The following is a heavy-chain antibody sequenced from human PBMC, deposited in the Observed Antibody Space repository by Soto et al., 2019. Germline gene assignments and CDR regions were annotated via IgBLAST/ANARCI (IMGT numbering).Heavy chain of an antibody. V-gene: IGHV3-48*01. Sequence: GGSLRLSCAASGFTFSSYSMNWVRQAPGKGLEWVSYISSSSSTIYYADSVKGRFTISRDNAKNSLYLQMNSLRAEDTAVYYCARILSTGLANRYNWNVYNFDYWGQGTLVTVSS. CDR3: ARILSTGLANRYNWNVYNFDY. CDR2: ISSSSSTI. D-gene: IGHD1-20*01. J-gene: IGHJ4*02. CDR1: GFTFSSYS.